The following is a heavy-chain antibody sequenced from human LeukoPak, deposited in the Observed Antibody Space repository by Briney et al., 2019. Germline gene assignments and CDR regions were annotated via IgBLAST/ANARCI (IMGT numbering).Heavy chain of an antibody. CDR2: INSDGSST. Sequence: PGGSLRLSCAASGFTFSSYWMHWVRQAPGKGLVWVSRINSDGSSTSYADSVKGRFTISRDNAKNTLYLQMNSLRAEDTAVYYCARDGWTGTTDFLFDYWGQGTLVTVSS. J-gene: IGHJ4*02. CDR1: GFTFSSYW. V-gene: IGHV3-74*01. CDR3: ARDGWTGTTDFLFDY. D-gene: IGHD1-7*01.